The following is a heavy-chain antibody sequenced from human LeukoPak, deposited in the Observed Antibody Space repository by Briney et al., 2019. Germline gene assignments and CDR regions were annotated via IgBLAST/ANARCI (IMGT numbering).Heavy chain of an antibody. CDR1: GGSISSSSYY. D-gene: IGHD2-2*01. CDR3: ARQGQLARTFYFDY. V-gene: IGHV4-39*01. CDR2: IYYSGST. J-gene: IGHJ4*02. Sequence: TSETLSLTCTVSGGSISSSSYYWGWIRQPPGKGLEWIGSIYYSGSTYYNPSLKSRVTISVDTSKNQFSLKLSSVTAADTAVNYCARQGQLARTFYFDYWGQGTLVTVSS.